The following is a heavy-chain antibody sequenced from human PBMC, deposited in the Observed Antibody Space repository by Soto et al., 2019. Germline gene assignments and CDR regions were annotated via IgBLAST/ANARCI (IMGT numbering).Heavy chain of an antibody. CDR1: GFNFSSYW. V-gene: IGHV3-7*01. Sequence: RGSRRLSCAAPGFNFSSYWMIWVHQAPGKGLERVANIKQHGSEKYYVDSVEGRLTTSRDNDKNSLYLQITSLRGEDTAVYYYAGDEYSGSLKDYWGQGTLVTVS. D-gene: IGHD1-26*01. CDR3: AGDEYSGSLKDY. CDR2: IKQHGSEK. J-gene: IGHJ4*02.